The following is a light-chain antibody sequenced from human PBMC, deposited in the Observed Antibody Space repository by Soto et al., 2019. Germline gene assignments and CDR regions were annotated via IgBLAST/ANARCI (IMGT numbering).Light chain of an antibody. V-gene: IGKV1-16*01. CDR2: DAS. Sequence: IQMTQSPSSLSASVGDRVTITCRASQDIKNYLAWYHQKPGKVPKLLIYDASTVQSGVPSRFSGSGSGTEFTLTISSLQPDDSATYYCQHYSLYSPWTFGQGTKVDIK. CDR1: QDIKNY. CDR3: QHYSLYSPWT. J-gene: IGKJ1*01.